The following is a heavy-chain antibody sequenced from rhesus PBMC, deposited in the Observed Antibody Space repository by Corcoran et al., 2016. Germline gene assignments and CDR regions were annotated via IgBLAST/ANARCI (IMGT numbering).Heavy chain of an antibody. CDR2: IYCGSGST. J-gene: IGHJ4*01. D-gene: IGHD5-36*02. CDR3: ARRLATVTLSYFDY. CDR1: GGPISSRNW. V-gene: IGHV4S7*01. Sequence: QVQLQESGSGLVTPSETLSLTCAGTGGPISSRNWWSWIRQSPGQGLEWIGYIYCGSGSTSYHPSLKSRVTISADTSKNQFSLKLSSVTAADTAVYYCARRLATVTLSYFDYWGQGVLVTVSS.